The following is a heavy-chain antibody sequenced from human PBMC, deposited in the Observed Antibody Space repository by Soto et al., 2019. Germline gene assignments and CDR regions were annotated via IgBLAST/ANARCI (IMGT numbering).Heavy chain of an antibody. CDR1: GDSVSSNSAA. V-gene: IGHV6-1*01. J-gene: IGHJ6*02. CDR2: TYYRSKWYN. D-gene: IGHD3-10*01. CDR3: ARDPNVEMATLLYYYYGMDV. Sequence: PSQTLSLTCAISGDSVSSNSAAWNWIRQSPSRGLEWLGRTYYRSKWYNDYAVSVKSRITINPDTSKNQFSLQLNSVTPEDTAVYYCARDPNVEMATLLYYYYGMDVWGQGTTVTVSS.